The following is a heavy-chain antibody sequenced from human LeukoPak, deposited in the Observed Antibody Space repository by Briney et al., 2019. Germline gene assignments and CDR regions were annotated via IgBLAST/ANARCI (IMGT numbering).Heavy chain of an antibody. J-gene: IGHJ6*02. CDR1: GYMFSELS. V-gene: IGHV1-24*01. CDR3: ATEKNCSSTDCSAGMDV. Sequence: ASVKVSCKVSGYMFSELSMHWVRQAPGKGLEWMGSFDPVDGGTIYAQKFQGRVTMTEDTSTDTAYMELSSLRSEDTAVYYCATEKNCSSTDCSAGMDVWGQGTTVTVSS. D-gene: IGHD2-2*01. CDR2: FDPVDGGT.